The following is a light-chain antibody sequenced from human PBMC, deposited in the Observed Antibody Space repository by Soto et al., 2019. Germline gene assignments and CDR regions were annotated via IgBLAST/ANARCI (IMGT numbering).Light chain of an antibody. V-gene: IGKV3-20*01. CDR3: QQYGSSRT. Sequence: IVLPQSPGTLSLSPGERATLSCRASQSVSSSYLAWYQQKPGQSPRLLIYGSSSRATGLPDRFSGSGSGTDFTLTISRLEPEDFAVYYCQQYGSSRTFGQGTKVDI. CDR2: GSS. J-gene: IGKJ1*01. CDR1: QSVSSSY.